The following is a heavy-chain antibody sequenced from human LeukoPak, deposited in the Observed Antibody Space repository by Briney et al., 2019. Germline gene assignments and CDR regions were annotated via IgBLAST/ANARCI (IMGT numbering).Heavy chain of an antibody. V-gene: IGHV1-2*02. J-gene: IGHJ6*02. CDR2: INPNSGGT. CDR1: GYTFTGYY. Sequence: GASVKVSCKVSGYTFTGYYMHWVRQAPGQGLEWMGWINPNSGGTNYAQKFQGRVTMTRDTSISTAYMELSRLRSDDTAVYYFAQSGVVVPAADYYYGMDVWGQGTTVTVSS. CDR3: AQSGVVVPAADYYYGMDV. D-gene: IGHD2-2*01.